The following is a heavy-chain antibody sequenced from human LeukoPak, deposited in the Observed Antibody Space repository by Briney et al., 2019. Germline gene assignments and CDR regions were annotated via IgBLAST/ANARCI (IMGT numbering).Heavy chain of an antibody. J-gene: IGHJ6*03. D-gene: IGHD2-2*01. CDR3: ARARYQLLPPTNYYYYMDV. CDR1: GGTFSSYA. V-gene: IGHV1-69*01. CDR2: IIPIFGTA. Sequence: SVRVSCKASGGTFSSYAISWVQQAPGQGLEWMGGIIPIFGTANYAQKFQGRVTITADESTSTAYMELSSLRSEDTAVYYCARARYQLLPPTNYYYYMDVWGKGTTVTVSS.